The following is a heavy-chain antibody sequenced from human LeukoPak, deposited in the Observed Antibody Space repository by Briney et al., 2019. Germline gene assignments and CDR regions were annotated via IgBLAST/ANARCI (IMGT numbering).Heavy chain of an antibody. CDR2: ISGSSSYI. V-gene: IGHV3-21*01. CDR3: ASVKNDYFDY. CDR1: GFTFSSYS. Sequence: PGGSLRLSCAASGFTFSSYSMNWVRQAPGKGLEWVSSISGSSSYIYYADSVKGRFTISRDNAKKSLYLQMNSLRAEDTAVYYCASVKNDYFDYWGQGTLVTVSS. J-gene: IGHJ4*02. D-gene: IGHD2/OR15-2a*01.